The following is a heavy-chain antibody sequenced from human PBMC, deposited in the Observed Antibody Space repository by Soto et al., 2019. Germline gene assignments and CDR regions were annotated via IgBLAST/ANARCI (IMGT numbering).Heavy chain of an antibody. D-gene: IGHD2-8*01. CDR2: IYYSGSA. J-gene: IGHJ4*02. CDR3: ARERNGDPTFFGY. CDR1: GGSVSSGSHF. V-gene: IGHV4-61*01. Sequence: NPSETLSLTCTVSGGSVSSGSHFWSWIRQPPGKGLEWIGYIYYSGSASYNPSLKSRITVSVDTSKNQFSLKLSSVTAADTAVYYCARERNGDPTFFGYWGQGTLVTVSS.